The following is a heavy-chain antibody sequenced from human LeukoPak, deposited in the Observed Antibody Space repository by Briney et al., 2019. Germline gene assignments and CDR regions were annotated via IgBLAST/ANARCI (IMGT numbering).Heavy chain of an antibody. D-gene: IGHD4-11*01. CDR1: GFTFSSYA. Sequence: GGSLRLSCAASGFTFSSYAMSWVRQAPGKGLEWVSGISSSGGSTYYADSVKGRFTISRDNSKNTLYLQMNSLRAEDTAVYYCAENWADYSFDYWGQGTLVTVSS. CDR2: ISSSGGST. V-gene: IGHV3-23*01. J-gene: IGHJ4*02. CDR3: AENWADYSFDY.